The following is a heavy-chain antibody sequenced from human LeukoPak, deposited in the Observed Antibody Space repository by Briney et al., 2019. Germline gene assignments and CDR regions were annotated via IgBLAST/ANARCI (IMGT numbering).Heavy chain of an antibody. Sequence: GGSLRLSCAASGFTFNNYAMHWVRQAPGKGLEYVSAISSNGGSTYYASSVKGRFTISRDNSNNTLYLQMGSLRAEDMAVYYCARRMKGDGYNSDYWGQGTLVTVFS. V-gene: IGHV3-64*01. D-gene: IGHD5-24*01. J-gene: IGHJ4*02. CDR3: ARRMKGDGYNSDY. CDR1: GFTFNNYA. CDR2: ISSNGGST.